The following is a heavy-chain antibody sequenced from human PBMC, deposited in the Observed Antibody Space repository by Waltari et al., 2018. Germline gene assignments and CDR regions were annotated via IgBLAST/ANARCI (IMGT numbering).Heavy chain of an antibody. CDR3: AKVRPSSS. CDR1: GYIFTDYL. D-gene: IGHD6-13*01. Sequence: QAQLVQSGAEVQKPGASVKVSCKASGYIFTDYLIHWVRQSPGQGLEWMGLINCKSGGTNYAQKFQGRVTMTRDTSISTAYMELSSLMSEDTAVYYCAKVRPSSSWGQGILVTVSS. V-gene: IGHV1-2*02. CDR2: INCKSGGT. J-gene: IGHJ4*02.